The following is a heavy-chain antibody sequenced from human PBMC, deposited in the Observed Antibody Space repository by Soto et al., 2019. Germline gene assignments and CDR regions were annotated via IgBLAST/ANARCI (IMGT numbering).Heavy chain of an antibody. D-gene: IGHD3-10*01. CDR1: GFTFSDHY. CDR2: TRNKANSYTT. Sequence: EVQLVESGGGLVQPGGSLRLSCAASGFTFSDHYMDWVRQAPGKGLEWVGRTRNKANSYTTEYAASVKGRFTISRDDSKNSRYRQMNSLKTDDTAVYYCVRVRGGGTYHFDYWGQGTLVTVSS. CDR3: VRVRGGGTYHFDY. J-gene: IGHJ4*02. V-gene: IGHV3-72*01.